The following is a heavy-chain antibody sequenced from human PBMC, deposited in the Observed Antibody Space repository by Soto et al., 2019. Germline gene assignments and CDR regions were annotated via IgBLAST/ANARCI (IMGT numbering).Heavy chain of an antibody. CDR3: ARENYDYYGMDV. CDR1: GFTFSDHY. V-gene: IGHV3-11*06. Sequence: QVQLVESGGGLVKPGGSLRLSCAASGFTFSDHYMSWNRQAPGKGLEWLSYISSSSTYSNYADSVKGRFTISRDNARNSLYLQMNNLRAEDTAVYYCARENYDYYGMDVWGQGTTVTVSS. J-gene: IGHJ6*02. CDR2: ISSSSTYS.